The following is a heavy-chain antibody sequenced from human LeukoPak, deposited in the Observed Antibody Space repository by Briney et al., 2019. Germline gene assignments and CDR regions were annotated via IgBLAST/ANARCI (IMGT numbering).Heavy chain of an antibody. CDR1: GGSISSSSYY. J-gene: IGHJ4*02. V-gene: IGHV4-39*07. D-gene: IGHD6-19*01. CDR3: ARAVSGRFDY. Sequence: SETLSLTCTVSGGSISSSSYYWGWIRQPPGKGLEWIGSIYYSGSTNYNPSLNSRVTISVDTSKNQFSLRLSSVTAADTAIYYCARAVSGRFDYWGQGTLVTASS. CDR2: IYYSGST.